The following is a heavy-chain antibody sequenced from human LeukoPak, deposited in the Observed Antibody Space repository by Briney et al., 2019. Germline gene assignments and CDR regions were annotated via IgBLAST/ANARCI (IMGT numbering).Heavy chain of an antibody. Sequence: GASLRLFCAASGFTFSSYAMSWVRQAPGKGLEWVSAISGSGGSTYYAHSVKGRFTISRDNSKNTLYLQMNSLRAEDTAVYYCAKPHYDSSGYYYLASYFDYWGQGTLVTVSS. CDR3: AKPHYDSSGYYYLASYFDY. CDR1: GFTFSSYA. V-gene: IGHV3-23*01. D-gene: IGHD3-22*01. J-gene: IGHJ4*02. CDR2: ISGSGGST.